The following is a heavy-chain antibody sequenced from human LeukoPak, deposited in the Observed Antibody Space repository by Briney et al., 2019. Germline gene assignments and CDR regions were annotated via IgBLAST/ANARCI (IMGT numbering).Heavy chain of an antibody. Sequence: PGRSLRLSCAASGFTLSSYGMHWVRQAPGKGLEWVAVISYDGSNKYYADSVKGRFTISRDKPKITLYLQMDSLRAEDTAVYYCAKDRGAAVGRYYGMDVWGQGTTVTVSS. J-gene: IGHJ6*02. V-gene: IGHV3-30*18. D-gene: IGHD6-13*01. CDR1: GFTLSSYG. CDR2: ISYDGSNK. CDR3: AKDRGAAVGRYYGMDV.